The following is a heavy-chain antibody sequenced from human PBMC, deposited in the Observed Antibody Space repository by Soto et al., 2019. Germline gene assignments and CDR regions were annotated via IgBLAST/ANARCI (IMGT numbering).Heavy chain of an antibody. CDR3: ARGSTAMVTYYYYYGMDV. D-gene: IGHD5-18*01. CDR1: GFTFSSYS. V-gene: IGHV3-7*01. CDR2: IKQDGSEK. Sequence: PGGSLRLSCAASGFTFSSYSMNWVRQAPGKGLEWVANIKQDGSEKYYVDSVKGRFTISRDNAKNSLYLQMNSLRAEDPAVYYCARGSTAMVTYYYYYGMDVWGKGTTVPVSS. J-gene: IGHJ6*04.